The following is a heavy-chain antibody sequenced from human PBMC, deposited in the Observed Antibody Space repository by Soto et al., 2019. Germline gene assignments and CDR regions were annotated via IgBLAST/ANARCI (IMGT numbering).Heavy chain of an antibody. V-gene: IGHV3-30*18. D-gene: IGHD2-2*01. CDR2: VSYDGSLK. J-gene: IGHJ6*02. CDR3: AKDSDQLLFDYYYYGMDV. Sequence: QVQLVESGGGVVHPGRSLRLSCAASGFTFSRFGIHWVRQAPGKGLEWVAVVSYDGSLKYYADSVKGRFTISRDNSKNTLYLQKNSLRPEDTALYYCAKDSDQLLFDYYYYGMDVWGQGTTVTVSS. CDR1: GFTFSRFG.